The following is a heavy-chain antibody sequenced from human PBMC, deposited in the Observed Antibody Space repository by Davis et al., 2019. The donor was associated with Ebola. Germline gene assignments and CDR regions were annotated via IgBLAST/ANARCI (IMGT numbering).Heavy chain of an antibody. CDR1: GYLFADYA. D-gene: IGHD3-22*01. CDR2: ISGSGGST. V-gene: IGHV3-23*01. CDR3: AKSYSPLSSGYFDY. Sequence: GGSLRLSCAGSGYLFADYAMSRVRQAPGKGLEWVSAISGSGGSTYYADSVKGRFTISRDNSKNTLYLQMNSLRAEDTAVYYCAKSYSPLSSGYFDYWGQGTLVTVSS. J-gene: IGHJ4*02.